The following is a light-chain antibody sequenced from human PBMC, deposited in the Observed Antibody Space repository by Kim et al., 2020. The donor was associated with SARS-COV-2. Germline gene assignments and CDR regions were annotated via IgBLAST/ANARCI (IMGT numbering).Light chain of an antibody. CDR3: AAWDESLGGVV. CDR2: VDH. CDR1: ASNIGVNA. V-gene: IGLV1-44*01. Sequence: ELTQPPSVSGTPGQRVAISCSGSASNIGVNAVSWYQQFPGTAPRLIIYVDHQRSSGVPDRFSASKSGTSASLAIGGIQSEDEAEYLCAAWDESLGGVVFGGGTKVTVL. J-gene: IGLJ2*01.